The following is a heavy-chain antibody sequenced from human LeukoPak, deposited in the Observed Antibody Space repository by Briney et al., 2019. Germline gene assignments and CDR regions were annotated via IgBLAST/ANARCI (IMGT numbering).Heavy chain of an antibody. D-gene: IGHD7-27*01. CDR2: ISSSSSYI. CDR3: ARAGEGGYYYYYMDV. CDR1: GFTFSSYS. V-gene: IGHV3-21*01. Sequence: GGSLRLSCAASGFTFSSYSMNWVRQAPGKGLEWVSSISSSSSYIYYADSVKGRFTISRDNAKNSLYLQMNSLRAEDTAVYYCARAGEGGYYYYYMDVWGKGTTVTVSS. J-gene: IGHJ6*03.